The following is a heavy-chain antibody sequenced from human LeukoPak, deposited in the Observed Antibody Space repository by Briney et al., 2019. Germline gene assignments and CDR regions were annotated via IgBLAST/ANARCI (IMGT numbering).Heavy chain of an antibody. J-gene: IGHJ6*02. V-gene: IGHV4-39*07. D-gene: IGHD2-2*01. Sequence: SDTLSLPCTVSGGSISSASYYWSWIRQPPGKGLEWIGEINHSGSTNYNPSLKSRVTISVDTSKNQFSLKLSSVTAADTAVYYCARVQPTVVPAATYGMDVWGQGTTVTVSS. CDR3: ARVQPTVVPAATYGMDV. CDR1: GGSISSASYY. CDR2: INHSGST.